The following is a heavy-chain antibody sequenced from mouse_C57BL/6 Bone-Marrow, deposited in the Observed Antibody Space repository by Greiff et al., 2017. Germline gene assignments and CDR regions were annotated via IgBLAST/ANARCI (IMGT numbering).Heavy chain of an antibody. CDR1: GYTFTSYW. D-gene: IGHD1-1*01. CDR2: IYPGSGST. J-gene: IGHJ4*01. V-gene: IGHV1-55*01. CDR3: ARRGDYGSSPYAMEY. Sequence: QVQLQQPGAELVKPGASVKMSCKASGYTFTSYWITWVKQRPGQGLEWIGDIYPGSGSTNYNEKFKSKATLTVDTSSSTAYMQLSSLTSEDSAVYYCARRGDYGSSPYAMEYWGQGTSVTVSS.